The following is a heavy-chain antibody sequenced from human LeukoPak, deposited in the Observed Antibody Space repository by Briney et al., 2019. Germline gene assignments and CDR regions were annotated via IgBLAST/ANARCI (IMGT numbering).Heavy chain of an antibody. D-gene: IGHD2-2*01. CDR3: ASGVVVPAAPGEYYYYYMDV. J-gene: IGHJ6*03. Sequence: PSETLSLTCTVSGGSISSYYWSWIRQPAGKGLEWIGRIYTSGSTNYNPSLKSRVTMSVDTSKNQFSLKLSSVPAADTAVYYCASGVVVPAAPGEYYYYYMDVWGKGTTVTVSS. CDR1: GGSISSYY. V-gene: IGHV4-4*07. CDR2: IYTSGST.